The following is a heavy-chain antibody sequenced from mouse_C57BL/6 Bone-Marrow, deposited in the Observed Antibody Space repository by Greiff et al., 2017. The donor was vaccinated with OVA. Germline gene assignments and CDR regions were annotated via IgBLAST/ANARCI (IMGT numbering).Heavy chain of an antibody. V-gene: IGHV5-17*01. CDR2: ISSGSSTI. CDR3: ACTAWYWYFDV. Sequence: EVQLVESGGGLVKPGGSLKLSCAASGFTFSDYGMHWVRQAPEKGLEWVAYISSGSSTIYYADTVKGRFTISRDNAKNTLFLQMTSLRSEDTAMYYCACTAWYWYFDVWGTGTTVTVSS. J-gene: IGHJ1*03. CDR1: GFTFSDYG.